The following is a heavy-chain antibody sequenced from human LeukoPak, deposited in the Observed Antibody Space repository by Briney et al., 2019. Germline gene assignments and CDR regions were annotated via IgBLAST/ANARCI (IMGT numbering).Heavy chain of an antibody. CDR2: ISGSGGST. V-gene: IGHV3-23*01. D-gene: IGHD6-19*01. CDR1: GFTFSSYG. CDR3: ARELAVAGNA. J-gene: IGHJ5*02. Sequence: GGTLRLSCAASGFTFSSYGMSWVRRAPGKGLEWVSAISGSGGSTYYADSVKGRFTISRDNSKNTLYLQMNSLRAEDTAVYYCARELAVAGNAWGQGTLVTVSS.